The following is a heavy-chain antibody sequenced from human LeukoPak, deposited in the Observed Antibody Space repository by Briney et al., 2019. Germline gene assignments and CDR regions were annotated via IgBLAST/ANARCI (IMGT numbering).Heavy chain of an antibody. V-gene: IGHV4-39*01. J-gene: IGHJ4*02. CDR2: IYYSGST. CDR3: ASLEYYYDSSGYYFRY. CDR1: GGSISSSSYY. Sequence: SETLSLTCTVSGGSISSSSYYWGWIRQPPGKGLEWIGSIYYSGSTYYSPSLKSRVTISVDTSKNQFSLKLSSVTAADTAVYYCASLEYYYDSSGYYFRYWGQGTLVTVSS. D-gene: IGHD3-22*01.